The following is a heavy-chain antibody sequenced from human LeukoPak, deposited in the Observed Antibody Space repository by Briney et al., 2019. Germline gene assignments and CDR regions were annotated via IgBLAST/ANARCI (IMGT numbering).Heavy chain of an antibody. J-gene: IGHJ4*02. CDR1: GYSFTNYG. CDR2: ISTYNSKT. Sequence: GASVKVSCKASGYSFTNYGISWVRQAPGQGLEWMGWISTYNSKTKYPQKLQGRVTMTTDTSTSTVYMELRSLRSDDTAVYYCARDGRIAVADSFDYWGQGTLVTVCS. D-gene: IGHD6-19*01. V-gene: IGHV1-18*01. CDR3: ARDGRIAVADSFDY.